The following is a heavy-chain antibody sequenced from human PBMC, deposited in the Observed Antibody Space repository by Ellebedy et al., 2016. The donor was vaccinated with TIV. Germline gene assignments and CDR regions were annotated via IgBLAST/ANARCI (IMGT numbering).Heavy chain of an antibody. Sequence: ASVKVSCKASGYTFTSYGISWVRQAPGQGLEWMGRIIPILGIANYAQKFQGRVTITADKSTSTAYMELRSLRSDDTAMYYCARRGYSSGPYWAFDIWGQGTLVTVPS. D-gene: IGHD6-19*01. V-gene: IGHV1-69*04. J-gene: IGHJ3*02. CDR2: IIPILGIA. CDR3: ARRGYSSGPYWAFDI. CDR1: GYTFTSYG.